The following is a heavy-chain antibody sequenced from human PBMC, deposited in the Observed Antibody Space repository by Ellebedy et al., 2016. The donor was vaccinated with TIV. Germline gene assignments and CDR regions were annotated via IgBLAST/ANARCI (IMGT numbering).Heavy chain of an antibody. CDR3: ARVIAVAGMDIEYFDY. CDR1: GFTFSSYG. J-gene: IGHJ4*02. Sequence: GGSLRLXXAASGFTFSSYGMHWVRQAPGKGLEWVAVISYDGSNKYYAGSVKGRFTISRDNSKNTLYLQMNSLRAEDTAVYYCARVIAVAGMDIEYFDYWGQGTLVTVSS. V-gene: IGHV3-30*03. D-gene: IGHD6-19*01. CDR2: ISYDGSNK.